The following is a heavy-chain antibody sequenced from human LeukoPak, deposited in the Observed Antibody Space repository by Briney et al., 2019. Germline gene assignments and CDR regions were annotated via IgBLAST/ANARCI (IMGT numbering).Heavy chain of an antibody. J-gene: IGHJ6*03. CDR3: ARAKSLSGSYTYYYYMDV. Sequence: GASVKVSCKSSGYTFTSYDINWVRQATGQGLEWMGWMNPNSGNTGYAQKLQGRVTMTRNTSISTAYMELSSLRSEDTAVYYCARAKSLSGSYTYYYYMDVWGKGTTVTVSS. CDR2: MNPNSGNT. V-gene: IGHV1-8*01. D-gene: IGHD1-26*01. CDR1: GYTFTSYD.